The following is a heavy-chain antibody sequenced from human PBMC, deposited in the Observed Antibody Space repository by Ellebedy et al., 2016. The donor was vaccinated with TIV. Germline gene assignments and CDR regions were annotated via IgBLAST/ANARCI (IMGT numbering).Heavy chain of an antibody. CDR2: IYPGDSHP. J-gene: IGHJ4*02. Sequence: GESLKISCRGSGYSFTSYWIGWVRQMPGKGLEWMGVIYPGDSHPRYSPSFQGQVTISGDKSISTAYLQWSSLKASDTAMYYCARFTSDYSGDWFGRAFDHWGQGTLVIVSS. V-gene: IGHV5-51*01. CDR1: GYSFTSYW. D-gene: IGHD2-21*02. CDR3: ARFTSDYSGDWFGRAFDH.